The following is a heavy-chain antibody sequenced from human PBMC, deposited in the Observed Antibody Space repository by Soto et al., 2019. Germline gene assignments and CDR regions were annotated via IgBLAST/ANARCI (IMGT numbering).Heavy chain of an antibody. CDR2: IYKSATT. CDR3: ARRRYCLNGRSFPHWFAC. D-gene: IGHD3-10*01. J-gene: IGHJ4*02. Sequence: SETLSLTCSVSGDSISNLDYFWAWIRQPPGQALEYIGYIYKSATTYYNPSFESRVAISVDTSKSQFSLNVTSVTAADTAVYFCARRRYCLNGRSFPHWFACGGQGALGTVS. V-gene: IGHV4-30-4*01. CDR1: GDSISNLDYF.